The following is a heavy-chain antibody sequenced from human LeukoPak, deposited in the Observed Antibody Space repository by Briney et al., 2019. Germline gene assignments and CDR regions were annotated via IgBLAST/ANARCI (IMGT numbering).Heavy chain of an antibody. V-gene: IGHV3-64D*06. CDR1: GFTLSSCA. D-gene: IGHD6-6*01. CDR3: ARRIAARREFDY. CDR2: ISTNGGSI. J-gene: IGHJ4*02. Sequence: PGGSLRLSCSASGFTLSSCAMHWVRQAPGKGLEYASGISTNGGSIYYADSVKGRFTISRDNSKNMLYLQMTSLRAEDTAVYYCARRIAARREFDYWGQGTLVTVSS.